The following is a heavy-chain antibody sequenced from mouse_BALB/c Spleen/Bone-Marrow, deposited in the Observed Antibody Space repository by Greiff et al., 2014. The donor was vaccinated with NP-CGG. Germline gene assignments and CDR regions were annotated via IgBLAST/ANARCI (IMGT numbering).Heavy chain of an antibody. Sequence: QVQLQQSGPGLVAPSQSLSITRTVSGFSLTSYGVHWVRQPPGKGLEWLGVIWAGGSTNYNSALMSGLSISKDNSKSQVFLKMNSLQTDDTAMYYCARAPLLRYHYAMDYWGQGTSVTVSS. J-gene: IGHJ4*01. V-gene: IGHV2-9*02. D-gene: IGHD1-1*01. CDR1: GFSLTSYG. CDR2: IWAGGST. CDR3: ARAPLLRYHYAMDY.